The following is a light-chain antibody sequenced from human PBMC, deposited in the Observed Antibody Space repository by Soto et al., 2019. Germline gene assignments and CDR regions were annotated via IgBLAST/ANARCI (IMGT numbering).Light chain of an antibody. CDR3: NSYTSSSTLLYV. CDR2: DVS. Sequence: QSALTQPASVSGSPGQSITISCTGTSSDVGGYNYVSWYQQHPGKAPKLMIYDVSNRPSGVCNRFSGSKSGNTASLTISGIQAEDEADYYCNSYTSSSTLLYVFGTGTKVTVL. V-gene: IGLV2-14*01. CDR1: SSDVGGYNY. J-gene: IGLJ1*01.